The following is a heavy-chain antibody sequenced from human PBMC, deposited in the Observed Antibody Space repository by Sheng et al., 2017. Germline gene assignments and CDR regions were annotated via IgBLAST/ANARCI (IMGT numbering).Heavy chain of an antibody. D-gene: IGHD6-19*01. Sequence: EVQLVESGGGLVKPGGSLRLSCAASGFTFSSYSMNWVRQAPGKGLEWVSSISSSSSYIYYADSVKGRFTISRDNAKNSLYLQMNSLRAEDTAVYYCARDQGAVADWYYFDYWGQGTLVTVSS. CDR1: GFTFSSYS. CDR2: ISSSSSYI. CDR3: ARDQGAVADWYYFDY. J-gene: IGHJ4*02. V-gene: IGHV3-21*01.